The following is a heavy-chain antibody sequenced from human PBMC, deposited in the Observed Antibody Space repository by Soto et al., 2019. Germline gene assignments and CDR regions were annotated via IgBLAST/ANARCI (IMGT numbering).Heavy chain of an antibody. CDR3: ARDLGLRYFDWWPSDAFDI. CDR2: ISSSGSTI. CDR1: GFTFFDYY. V-gene: IGHV3-11*01. D-gene: IGHD3-9*01. J-gene: IGHJ3*02. Sequence: PGGSLRLSCAASGFTFFDYYMSWIRQAPGKGLEWVSYISSSGSTIYYADSVKGRFTISRDNAKNSLYLQMNSLRAEDTAVYYCARDLGLRYFDWWPSDAFDIWGQGTMVTVSS.